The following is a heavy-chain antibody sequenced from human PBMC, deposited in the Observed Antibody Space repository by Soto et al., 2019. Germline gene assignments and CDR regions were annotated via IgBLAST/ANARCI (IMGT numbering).Heavy chain of an antibody. CDR1: AFTFSSYA. J-gene: IGHJ4*02. V-gene: IGHV3-23*01. CDR3: AKDGRIHLYSPPFDY. Sequence: EVQLLESGGGLVQQGGSLRLSCAASAFTFSSYAMSWVRQTPRKGLEWVSSISDSGDSTFYADSVKGRFTISRDNSKNTLYLEMSSLRAEDTAIYFCAKDGRIHLYSPPFDYWGQGALVSVTS. CDR2: ISDSGDST. D-gene: IGHD5-18*01.